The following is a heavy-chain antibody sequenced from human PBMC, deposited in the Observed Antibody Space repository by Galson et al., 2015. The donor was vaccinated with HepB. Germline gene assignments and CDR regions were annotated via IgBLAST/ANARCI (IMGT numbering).Heavy chain of an antibody. CDR3: AKDRALYSGSYFDY. J-gene: IGHJ4*02. V-gene: IGHV3-30*18. CDR1: GFTFSSYG. D-gene: IGHD1-26*01. Sequence: SLRLSCAASGFTFSSYGMHWVRQAPGKGLEWVAVISYDGSNKYYADSVKGRFTISRDNSKNTLYLQMNSLRAEDTAVYYCAKDRALYSGSYFDYWGQGTLVTVSS. CDR2: ISYDGSNK.